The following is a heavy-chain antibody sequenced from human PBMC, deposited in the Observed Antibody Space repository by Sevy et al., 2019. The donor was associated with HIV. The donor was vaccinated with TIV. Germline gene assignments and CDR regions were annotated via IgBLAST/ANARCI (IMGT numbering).Heavy chain of an antibody. CDR1: GFTFSNFG. CDR3: ARETTQYSSSYFDY. D-gene: IGHD6-6*01. J-gene: IGHJ4*02. Sequence: GGSLRLSCAASGFTFSNFGMHWARQVPGGGLEWVSSISSSSSYIYYADSVKGRFTISRDNAKNSLYLQMNSLRAEDTAVYYCARETTQYSSSYFDYWGQGTLVTVSS. CDR2: ISSSSSYI. V-gene: IGHV3-21*01.